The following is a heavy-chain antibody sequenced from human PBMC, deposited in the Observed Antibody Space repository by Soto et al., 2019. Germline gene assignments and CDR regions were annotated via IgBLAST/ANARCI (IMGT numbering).Heavy chain of an antibody. Sequence: GGSLRLSCAASGFTFSSYSMNWVRRAPGKGLEWVSYISSSSSTIYYADSVKGRFTISRDNAKNSLYLQMNSLRDEDTAVYYCARDADSYYYDSSGYYAFDYWGQGTLVTVSS. D-gene: IGHD3-22*01. V-gene: IGHV3-48*02. CDR2: ISSSSSTI. J-gene: IGHJ4*02. CDR1: GFTFSSYS. CDR3: ARDADSYYYDSSGYYAFDY.